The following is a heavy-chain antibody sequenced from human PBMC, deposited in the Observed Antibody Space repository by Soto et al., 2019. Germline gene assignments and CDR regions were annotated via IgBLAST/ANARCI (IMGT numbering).Heavy chain of an antibody. CDR1: GGSISSGGYY. D-gene: IGHD3-10*01. CDR2: IYYSGST. V-gene: IGHV4-31*03. Sequence: QVQLQESGPGLVKPSQTLSLTCTVSGGSISSGGYYWSWIRQHPGKGLEWIGYIYYSGSTSYTPSLQGRVTIAVDTSKNQFSLKLSSVTAADTAVYYCARDRGRGDGPLGSYYMDVWGKWTTVTVSS. J-gene: IGHJ6*03. CDR3: ARDRGRGDGPLGSYYMDV.